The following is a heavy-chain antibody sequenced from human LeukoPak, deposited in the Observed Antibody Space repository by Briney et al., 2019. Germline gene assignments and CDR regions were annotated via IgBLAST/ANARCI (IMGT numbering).Heavy chain of an antibody. CDR1: GFTFSNYV. D-gene: IGHD1-26*01. Sequence: GGSLRLSCAASGFTFSNYVMSWVRQAPGKGLEWVSGVSGGGGSTYYADSVKGRFTISRDNSKNTLYLQMKSLRAEDTAVYYCVGNCDYWGQGTLVTVSS. J-gene: IGHJ4*02. CDR2: VSGGGGST. V-gene: IGHV3-23*01. CDR3: VGNCDY.